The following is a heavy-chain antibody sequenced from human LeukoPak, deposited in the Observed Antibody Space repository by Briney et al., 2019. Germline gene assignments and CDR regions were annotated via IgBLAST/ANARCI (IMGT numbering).Heavy chain of an antibody. Sequence: PGGSLRLSCAASGFTFSSYTMNWVRQAPGKGLEWVSSITRSSNFIYYADSVKGRFTISRDNAKNSLYLQMNSLRAEDTAVYYCARGHLYCSSTSCQGWFDPWGQGTLVTVSS. CDR2: ITRSSNFI. D-gene: IGHD2-2*01. J-gene: IGHJ5*02. V-gene: IGHV3-21*01. CDR3: ARGHLYCSSTSCQGWFDP. CDR1: GFTFSSYT.